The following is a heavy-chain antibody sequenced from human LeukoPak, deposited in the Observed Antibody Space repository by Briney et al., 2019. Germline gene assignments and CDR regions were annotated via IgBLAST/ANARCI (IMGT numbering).Heavy chain of an antibody. J-gene: IGHJ4*02. V-gene: IGHV3-48*01. Sequence: GGSLRLSCAASGFTFSSYSMNWVRQAPGKGLEWVSYISSSSSNIYYADSVKGRFTISRDNAKNSLYLQMNSLRTEDTAVYYCARDPGALGIAVAGDDYWGQGTLVTVSS. CDR3: ARDPGALGIAVAGDDY. D-gene: IGHD6-19*01. CDR2: ISSSSSNI. CDR1: GFTFSSYS.